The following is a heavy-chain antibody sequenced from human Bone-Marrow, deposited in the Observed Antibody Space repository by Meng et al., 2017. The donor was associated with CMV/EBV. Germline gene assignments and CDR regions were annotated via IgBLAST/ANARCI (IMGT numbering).Heavy chain of an antibody. CDR3: ASRPTRYCSGGSCYVH. J-gene: IGHJ4*02. V-gene: IGHV3-48*03. Sequence: GESLKISCAASGFSFSTYEMNWVRQAPGKGLEWVSYISSSGTTTYYADSVKGRFTISRDNAKNSLYLQMNSLRAEDTAVYYCASRPTRYCSGGSCYVHWAQGTLATVPS. CDR1: GFSFSTYE. CDR2: ISSSGTTT. D-gene: IGHD2-15*01.